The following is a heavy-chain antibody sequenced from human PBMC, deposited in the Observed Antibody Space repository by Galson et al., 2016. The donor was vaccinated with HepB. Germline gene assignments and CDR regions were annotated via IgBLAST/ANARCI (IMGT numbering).Heavy chain of an antibody. J-gene: IGHJ4*02. CDR1: GFTFSSYW. CDR2: INSDGGSK. V-gene: IGHV3-74*01. Sequence: SLRLSCAASGFTFSSYWMDWVRQAPGKGLAWVSRINSDGGSKDYADSVKGRFTISRDTSMNTLFLQMNNLRVEDTAVYYCARWPDYWGQGTLVTVSS. CDR3: ARWPDY.